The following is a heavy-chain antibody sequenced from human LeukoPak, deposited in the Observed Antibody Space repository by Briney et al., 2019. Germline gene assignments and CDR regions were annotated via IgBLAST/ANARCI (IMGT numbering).Heavy chain of an antibody. D-gene: IGHD5-12*01. CDR2: ISTNTGNP. V-gene: IGHV7-4-1*02. Sequence: ASVKVSCKASGYTFTSYSLNWVRQAPGQGLEWMGWISTNTGNPTYAQGFTGRFVFSLDTSVSTAFLQISSLKPEDTAVYYCARDSATILFDYWGQGTLVTVSS. J-gene: IGHJ4*02. CDR3: ARDSATILFDY. CDR1: GYTFTSYS.